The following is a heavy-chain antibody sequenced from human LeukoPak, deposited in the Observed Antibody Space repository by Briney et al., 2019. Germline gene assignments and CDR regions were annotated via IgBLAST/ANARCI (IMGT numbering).Heavy chain of an antibody. J-gene: IGHJ4*02. V-gene: IGHV3-48*03. CDR3: ARDSHPTVTTSFDY. CDR1: GFTFSSYE. Sequence: GGPLRLSCAASGFTFSSYEMNWVRQAPGKGLEWVSYISSSGSTIYYADSVKGRFTISRDNAKNSLYLQMNSLRAEDTAVYYCARDSHPTVTTSFDYWGQGTLVTVSS. CDR2: ISSSGSTI. D-gene: IGHD4-11*01.